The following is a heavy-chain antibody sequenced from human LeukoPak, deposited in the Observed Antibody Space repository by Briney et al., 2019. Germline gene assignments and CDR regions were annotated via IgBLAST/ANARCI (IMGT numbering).Heavy chain of an antibody. V-gene: IGHV3-23*01. Sequence: AGGSLRLSCAASGFTFSSYAMSWVRQAPGKGLEWVSAIRGSGGSTYYADSVKGRFTISRDNSKNTLYLQMNSLRAEDTAVFYCGKVRGYSCGPFDYWGQGTLVTVSS. CDR1: GFTFSSYA. CDR2: IRGSGGST. CDR3: GKVRGYSCGPFDY. D-gene: IGHD5-18*01. J-gene: IGHJ4*02.